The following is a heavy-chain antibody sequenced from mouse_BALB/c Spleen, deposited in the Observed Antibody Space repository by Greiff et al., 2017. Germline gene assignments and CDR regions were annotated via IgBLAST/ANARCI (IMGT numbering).Heavy chain of an antibody. D-gene: IGHD2-3*01. CDR1: GYTFSSYW. J-gene: IGHJ3*01. CDR2: ILPGSGST. V-gene: IGHV1-9*01. CDR3: ASHDGYNYLFAY. Sequence: QVQLQQSGAELMKPGASVKISCKATGYTFSSYWIEWVKQRPGHGLEWIGEILPGSGSTNYNEKFKGKATFTADTSSNTAYMQLSSLTSEDSAIYYCASHDGYNYLFAYWGQGTLVTVSA.